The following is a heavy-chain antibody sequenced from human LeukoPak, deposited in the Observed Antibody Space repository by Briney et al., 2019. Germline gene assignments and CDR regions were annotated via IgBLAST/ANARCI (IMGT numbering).Heavy chain of an antibody. CDR2: IVVGAGNT. CDR3: ATYYGSRSLYY. J-gene: IGHJ4*02. D-gene: IGHD3-10*01. V-gene: IGHV1-58*02. Sequence: SVKVSCKTSGFTFTSSAMQWVRQARGQRLEWIGWIVVGAGNTNYAQKFQERVTITRDMSTSTVYLELSSLRSEDTAVYYCATYYGSRSLYYWGQGALVSVSS. CDR1: GFTFTSSA.